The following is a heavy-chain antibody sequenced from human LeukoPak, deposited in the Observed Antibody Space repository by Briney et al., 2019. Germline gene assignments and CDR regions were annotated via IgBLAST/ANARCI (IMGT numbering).Heavy chain of an antibody. CDR3: ARDFSSGSYGMDV. CDR1: GGSISSSNW. V-gene: IGHV4-4*02. J-gene: IGHJ6*02. D-gene: IGHD6-19*01. CDR2: IYHSGSI. Sequence: SETLSLTCAVSGGSISSSNWWSWVRQPPGKGLEWIGEIYHSGSINYNPSLKSRVTISVDKSKNQFSLKLSSVTAADTAVYYCARDFSSGSYGMDVWGQGTTVTVSS.